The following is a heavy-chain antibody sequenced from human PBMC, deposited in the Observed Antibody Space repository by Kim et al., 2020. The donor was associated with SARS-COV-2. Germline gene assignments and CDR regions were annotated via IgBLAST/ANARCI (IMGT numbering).Heavy chain of an antibody. CDR3: ARERRSGTYYYFDY. D-gene: IGHD3-10*01. V-gene: IGHV4-59*01. Sequence: IPPLKGRVTISVDTSKNQFSLKLNSVPAADTAVYYCARERRSGTYYYFDYWGQGTVVTVSS. J-gene: IGHJ4*02.